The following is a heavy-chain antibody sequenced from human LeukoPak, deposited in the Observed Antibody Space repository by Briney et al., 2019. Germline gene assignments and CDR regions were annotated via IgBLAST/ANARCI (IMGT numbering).Heavy chain of an antibody. J-gene: IGHJ4*02. D-gene: IGHD2-2*02. CDR2: ISGSGGST. V-gene: IGHV3-23*01. Sequence: GGSLRLSCAASGFTFSNAWMSWVRQAPGKGLEWVSAISGSGGSTYYADSVKGRFTISRDNSKNTLYLQMNSLRAEDTAVYYCAKDFLYCSSTSCYTSYWGQGTLVTVSS. CDR3: AKDFLYCSSTSCYTSY. CDR1: GFTFSNAW.